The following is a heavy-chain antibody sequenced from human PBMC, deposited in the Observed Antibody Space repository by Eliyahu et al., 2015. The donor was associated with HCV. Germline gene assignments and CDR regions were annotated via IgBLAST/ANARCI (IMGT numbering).Heavy chain of an antibody. CDR3: AKDWEVSATDVEMATFFDY. V-gene: IGHV3-23*01. Sequence: EVQLLESGGGLVQPGGSLRLSCAASGFTFSSYAMSWVRQAPGKGLEWVSAISGSGGSTYYADSVKGRFTISRDNSKNTLYLQMNSLRAEDTAVYYCAKDWEVSATDVEMATFFDYWGQGTLVTVSS. CDR1: GFTFSSYA. J-gene: IGHJ4*02. D-gene: IGHD5-24*01. CDR2: ISGSGGST.